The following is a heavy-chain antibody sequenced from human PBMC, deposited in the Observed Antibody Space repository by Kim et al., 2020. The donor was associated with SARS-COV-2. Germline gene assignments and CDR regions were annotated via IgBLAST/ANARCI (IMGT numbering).Heavy chain of an antibody. CDR2: INPSGGST. V-gene: IGHV1-46*01. Sequence: ASVKVSCKASGYTFTRYYVHWVRQAPGQGLEWMGLINPSGGSTSYAQKFQGRVTLTRDTSTSTVYMILSSLRSEDTAVYYCASDAKVGTTSYFDYWGQGT. J-gene: IGHJ4*02. CDR1: GYTFTRYY. D-gene: IGHD1-26*01. CDR3: ASDAKVGTTSYFDY.